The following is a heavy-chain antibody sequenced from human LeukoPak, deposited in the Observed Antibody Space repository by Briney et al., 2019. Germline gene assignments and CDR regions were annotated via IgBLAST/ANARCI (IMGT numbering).Heavy chain of an antibody. D-gene: IGHD3-22*01. Sequence: SQTLSLTCTVSGGSISSGGYFWRWIRQPPGKGLEWIGYIYYSGSAYYNPSLKSRVTISVDTSKNQFSLKLSPVTAADTAVYYCARDPHYHDRSGSFVWGQGTMVTVSS. CDR3: ARDPHYHDRSGSFV. CDR1: GGSISSGGYF. CDR2: IYYSGSA. V-gene: IGHV4-30-4*08. J-gene: IGHJ3*01.